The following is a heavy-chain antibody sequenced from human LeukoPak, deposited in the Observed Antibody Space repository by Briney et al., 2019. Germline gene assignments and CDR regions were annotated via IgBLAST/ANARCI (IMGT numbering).Heavy chain of an antibody. Sequence: GESLKISCKGSGYSFTSYWIGWVRQMPGKGLEWMGIIYPGDSDTTYSPSFQGQVPISADKSISTAYLQWSSLKASDTAVYYCARTDYGDFVYWYFDLWGRGTLDTVSS. V-gene: IGHV5-51*01. J-gene: IGHJ2*01. CDR2: IYPGDSDT. CDR1: GYSFTSYW. CDR3: ARTDYGDFVYWYFDL. D-gene: IGHD4-17*01.